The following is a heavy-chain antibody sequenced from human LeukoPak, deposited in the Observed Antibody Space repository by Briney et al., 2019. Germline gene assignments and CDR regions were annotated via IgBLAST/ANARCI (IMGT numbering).Heavy chain of an antibody. CDR2: IKQDGSEK. J-gene: IGHJ4*02. Sequence: GGSLRLSCAASGFTFSSCWMSWVRQAPGKGLEWVANIKQDGSEKYYVDSVKGRFTISRDNAKNSLYLQMNSLRAEDTAVYYCARVSAYYDILTGYIYYFDYWGQGTLVTVSS. CDR3: ARVSAYYDILTGYIYYFDY. V-gene: IGHV3-7*01. CDR1: GFTFSSCW. D-gene: IGHD3-9*01.